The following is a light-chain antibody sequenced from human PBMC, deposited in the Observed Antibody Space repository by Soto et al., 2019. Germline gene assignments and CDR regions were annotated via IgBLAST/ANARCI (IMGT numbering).Light chain of an antibody. CDR2: AAS. Sequence: DIQMTQSASSLSASFGDRVTITCGASQSISSYLNWYQQKPGKAPKLLIYAASSLQSGVPSRFSGSGSGTDFSLTIRSLQPEDFATYYCQQPISFPITFGQGTDWRL. V-gene: IGKV1-39*01. CDR3: QQPISFPIT. J-gene: IGKJ5*01. CDR1: QSISSY.